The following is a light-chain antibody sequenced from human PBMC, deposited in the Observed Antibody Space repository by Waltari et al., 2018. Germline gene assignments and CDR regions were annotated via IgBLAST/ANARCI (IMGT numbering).Light chain of an antibody. CDR1: QSISSY. V-gene: IGKV1-39*01. CDR3: RQSYSTPCT. CDR2: AAS. Sequence: DIQMTQSPSSLSASVGDRVTITCRASQSISSYLNWYQQKPGKAPKLLIYAASSMQSGVPSRFSGSGSGTDYALTISSLRPEDIAAYYCRQSYSTPCTFGPGTKLEIK. J-gene: IGKJ2*02.